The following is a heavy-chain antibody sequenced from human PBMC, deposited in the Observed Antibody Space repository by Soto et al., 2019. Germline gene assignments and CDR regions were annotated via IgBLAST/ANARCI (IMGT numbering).Heavy chain of an antibody. D-gene: IGHD3-22*01. V-gene: IGHV4-34*01. CDR3: ARGLGKIVVVKSWFDP. Sequence: SETLSLTCAVYGGSFSGYYWSWIRQPPGKGLEWVGEINHSGSTNYNPSLKSRVTISVDTSKNQFSLKLSSVTAADTAVYYCARGLGKIVVVKSWFDPWGQGTLVTVSS. CDR2: INHSGST. J-gene: IGHJ5*02. CDR1: GGSFSGYY.